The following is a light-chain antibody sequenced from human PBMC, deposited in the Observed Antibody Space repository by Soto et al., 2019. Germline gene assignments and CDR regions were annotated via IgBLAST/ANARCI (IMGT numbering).Light chain of an antibody. J-gene: IGKJ4*01. CDR1: QTVRNNY. V-gene: IGKV3-20*01. Sequence: VLTQYPSTLSLSPGERATLSCRASQTVRNNYLAWYQQKPGQAPRLLIYDASSRATGIPDRFSGGGSGTDFTLTISRLEPEDFAVYYCQQFSSYPRTFGGGTKVDIK. CDR2: DAS. CDR3: QQFSSYPRT.